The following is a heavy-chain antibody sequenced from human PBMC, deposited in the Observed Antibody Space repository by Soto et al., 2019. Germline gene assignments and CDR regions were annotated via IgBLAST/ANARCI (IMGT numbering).Heavy chain of an antibody. CDR1: GFIFSNYG. V-gene: IGHV3-30*18. J-gene: IGHJ6*02. CDR3: AKSVDTDMVFDYYYYGMDV. CDR2: ISHDGGNK. Sequence: GGSLRLSCAASGFIFSNYGMHWVRQAPGKGLEWVAVISHDGGNKLYADSVKGRFTISRDNSKNMLYLQVNSLRPEDTAVYYCAKSVDTDMVFDYYYYGMDVWGQGTTVTVSS. D-gene: IGHD5-18*01.